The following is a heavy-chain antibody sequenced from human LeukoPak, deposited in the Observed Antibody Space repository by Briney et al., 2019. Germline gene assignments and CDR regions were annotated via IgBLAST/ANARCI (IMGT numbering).Heavy chain of an antibody. V-gene: IGHV1-69*13. CDR3: ARGVITFGGTYYFDY. CDR1: GGTFSSYA. Sequence: SVKVSCKASGGTFSSYAISWVRQAPGQGLEWMGGIIPIFGTANYAQKFQGRVTITADESTSTAYMELSSLRSEDTAVYYCARGVITFGGTYYFDYWGQGTLVTVSS. D-gene: IGHD3-16*01. J-gene: IGHJ4*02. CDR2: IIPIFGTA.